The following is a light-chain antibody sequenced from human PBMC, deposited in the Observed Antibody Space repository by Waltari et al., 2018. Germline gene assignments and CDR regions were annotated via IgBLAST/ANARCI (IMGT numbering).Light chain of an antibody. CDR2: NHH. CDR3: ATWDDSLNAPV. Sequence: QSVLTQPPSASGTPGQRVTIPCSGSSSNIGSNTVNWYQQLPGTAPKLLLYNHHQRTAGVPDRVSGSKSGTSASLAISGLQSEDEADYYCATWDDSLNAPVFGGGTKLTVL. CDR1: SSNIGSNT. J-gene: IGLJ3*02. V-gene: IGLV1-44*01.